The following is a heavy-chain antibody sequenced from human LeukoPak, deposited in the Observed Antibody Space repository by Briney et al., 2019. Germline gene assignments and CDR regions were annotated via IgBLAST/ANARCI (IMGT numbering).Heavy chain of an antibody. V-gene: IGHV3-7*03. CDR3: ARRGMAGPLFHFDY. CDR2: IEQDGSEK. CDR1: GFTFSSYW. Sequence: GGSLRLSCAASGFTFSSYWMSWVRQAPGKGLEWVANIEQDGSEKYYVDSVKGRFTISRDNAKNSLYLQMNSLRAEDTAVYYCARRGMAGPLFHFDYWGQGTLVTVSS. D-gene: IGHD5-24*01. J-gene: IGHJ4*02.